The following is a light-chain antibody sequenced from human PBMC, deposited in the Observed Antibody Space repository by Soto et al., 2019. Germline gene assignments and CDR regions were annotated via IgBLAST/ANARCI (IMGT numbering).Light chain of an antibody. J-gene: IGKJ1*01. CDR3: QQRRYWPVT. CDR1: QSVSSY. V-gene: IGKV3-11*01. Sequence: DIVLTQSPAVLSLSPGERATLSCRDSQSVSSYFAWYQQKPGQAPRLLIYDASNRATGVPARFSGSGSGTDFTLTISSLEPEDFAVYYCQQRRYWPVTFGQGTKVDIK. CDR2: DAS.